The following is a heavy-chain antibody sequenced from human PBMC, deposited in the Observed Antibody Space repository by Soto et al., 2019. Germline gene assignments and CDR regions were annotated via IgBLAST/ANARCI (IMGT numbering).Heavy chain of an antibody. D-gene: IGHD1-26*01. CDR2: IYHSGST. CDR1: GGSISSSNW. CDR3: ARVYSGSYTSYFDY. Sequence: SETLSLTCAVSGGSISSSNWWSWVRQPPGKGLEWIGEIYHSGSTNYNPSLKSRVTISVDKSKNQFSLKLSSVTAADTAVYYCARVYSGSYTSYFDYWGQGTLVTVSS. J-gene: IGHJ4*02. V-gene: IGHV4-4*02.